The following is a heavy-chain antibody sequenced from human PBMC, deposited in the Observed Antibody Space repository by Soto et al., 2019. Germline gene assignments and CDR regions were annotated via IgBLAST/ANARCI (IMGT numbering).Heavy chain of an antibody. J-gene: IGHJ4*02. D-gene: IGHD2-15*01. CDR2: ISYDSSNK. V-gene: IGHV3-30*18. CDR1: GFTFSYG. Sequence: VQLLESGGGLIQPGGSLRLSCAASGFTFSYGIHWLRQAPGKGLEWVAYISYDSSNKFYGDSVKGRFTISRDNSKNTQSLQMNSLRAEDTAVYYCAKLVIVYCSGNTCDAYWGQGTLVAVSS. CDR3: AKLVIVYCSGNTCDAY.